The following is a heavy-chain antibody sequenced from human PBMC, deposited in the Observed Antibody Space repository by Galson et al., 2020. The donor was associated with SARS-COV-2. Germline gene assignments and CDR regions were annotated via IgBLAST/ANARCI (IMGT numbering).Heavy chain of an antibody. V-gene: IGHV3-23*01. J-gene: IGHJ4*02. CDR3: AKEGVRHDYGDYMDY. CDR1: GFTFSSYA. D-gene: IGHD4-17*01. CDR2: ISGSGGST. Sequence: GESLKISCAASGFTFSSYAMSWVRQAPGKGLEWVSAISGSGGSTYYADSVKGRFTISRDNSKNTLYLQMNSLRAEDTAVYYCAKEGVRHDYGDYMDYWGQGTLVTVSS.